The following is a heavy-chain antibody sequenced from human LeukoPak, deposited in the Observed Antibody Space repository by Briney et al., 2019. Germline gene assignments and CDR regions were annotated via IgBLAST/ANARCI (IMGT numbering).Heavy chain of an antibody. CDR2: ISSSSRTI. V-gene: IGHV3-48*02. Sequence: GGSLRLSCAASGFTFSSYWMNWVRQAPGKGLEWISYISSSSRTIYYADSVKGRFTISRDNAKNSLYLQMNSLRDEDTAVYYCARDRYGDYDFDYWGQGTLVTVSS. J-gene: IGHJ4*02. D-gene: IGHD4-17*01. CDR1: GFTFSSYW. CDR3: ARDRYGDYDFDY.